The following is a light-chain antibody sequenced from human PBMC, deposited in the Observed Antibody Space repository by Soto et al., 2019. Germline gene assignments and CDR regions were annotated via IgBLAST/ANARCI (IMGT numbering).Light chain of an antibody. V-gene: IGKV3-20*01. CDR1: QSVSSSY. Sequence: ENLLTQAPGPLSLSPREKATLSCRASQSVSSSYLAWYQQKPGQAPRLLIYGASSRATGIPDRFSGSGSGTDFTLTISRLEPEDFAVYYCQQYGSSLGAFGPGTKVDIK. CDR2: GAS. CDR3: QQYGSSLGA. J-gene: IGKJ3*01.